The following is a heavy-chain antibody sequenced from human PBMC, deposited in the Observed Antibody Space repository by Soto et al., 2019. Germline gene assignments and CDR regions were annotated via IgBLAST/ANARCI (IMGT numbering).Heavy chain of an antibody. CDR1: GGTFSSYA. CDR3: ARKHYDSSGYYLDY. J-gene: IGHJ4*02. CDR2: IIPIFGTA. V-gene: IGHV1-69*13. Sequence: ASVKVSCKASGGTFSSYAISWVRQAPGQGLERMGGIIPIFGTANYAQKFQGRVTITADESTSTAYMELSSLRSEDTAVYYCARKHYDSSGYYLDYWGQGTLVTVSS. D-gene: IGHD3-22*01.